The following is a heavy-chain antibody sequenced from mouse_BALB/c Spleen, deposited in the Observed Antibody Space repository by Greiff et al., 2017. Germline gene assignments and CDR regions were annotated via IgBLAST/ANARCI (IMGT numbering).Heavy chain of an antibody. V-gene: IGHV2-9*02. D-gene: IGHD2-14*01. CDR1: GFSLTSYG. Sequence: VKLMESGPGLVAPSQSLSITCTVSGFSLTSYGVHWVRQPPGKGLEWLGVIWAGGSTNYNSALMSRLSISKDNSKSQVFLKMNSLQTDDTAMYYCARGDYRYAWFAYWGQGTLVTVSA. J-gene: IGHJ3*01. CDR3: ARGDYRYAWFAY. CDR2: IWAGGST.